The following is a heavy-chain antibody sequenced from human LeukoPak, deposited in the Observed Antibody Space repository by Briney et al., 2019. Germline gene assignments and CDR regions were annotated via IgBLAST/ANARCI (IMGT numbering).Heavy chain of an antibody. J-gene: IGHJ4*02. CDR1: GFTFSSYS. CDR2: IYSGGST. CDR3: AGSGWYKGVFDY. Sequence: GGSLRLSCAASGFTFSSYSMNWVRQAPGKGLEWVSVIYSGGSTYYADSVKGRFTISRDSSKNTLYLQMNSLRAEDTAVYYCAGSGWYKGVFDYWGQGTLVTVSS. D-gene: IGHD6-19*01. V-gene: IGHV3-53*01.